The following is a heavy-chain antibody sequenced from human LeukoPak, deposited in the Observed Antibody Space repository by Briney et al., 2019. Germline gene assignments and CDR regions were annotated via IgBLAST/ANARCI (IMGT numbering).Heavy chain of an antibody. CDR3: ASSPAKDFDY. CDR1: GGSFSGYY. CDR2: INHSGST. Sequence: PSETLSLTCAVYGGSFSGYYWSWIRQPPGKGLEWIGEINHSGSTNYNPSLKSRVTISVDTSKSQFSLKLSSVTAADTAVYYCASSPAKDFDYWGQGTLVTVSS. V-gene: IGHV4-34*01. J-gene: IGHJ4*02.